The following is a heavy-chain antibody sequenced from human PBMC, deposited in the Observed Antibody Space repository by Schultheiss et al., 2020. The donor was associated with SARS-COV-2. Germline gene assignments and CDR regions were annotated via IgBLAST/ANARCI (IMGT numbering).Heavy chain of an antibody. CDR3: AKDTGIDGYSSSSGGGYYYYGMDV. Sequence: GGSLRLSCAASGFTFSSYAMHWVRQTPGKGLEWVAVISYDGSNKYYADSVKGRFTISRDNAKNSLYLQMNSLRAEDTALYYCAKDTGIDGYSSSSGGGYYYYGMDVWGQGTTVTVSS. J-gene: IGHJ6*02. V-gene: IGHV3-30*04. D-gene: IGHD6-6*01. CDR1: GFTFSSYA. CDR2: ISYDGSNK.